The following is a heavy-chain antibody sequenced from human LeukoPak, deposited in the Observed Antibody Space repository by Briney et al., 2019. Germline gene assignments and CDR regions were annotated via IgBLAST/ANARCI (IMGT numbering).Heavy chain of an antibody. D-gene: IGHD2-2*01. CDR3: ATANDVVVPAAIGWFDP. Sequence: GASVKVSCKVSGYTLTELSVHWVRQAPGNGLEWMGGFDPEDGETIYTQKFQGRVTMTEDTSTDTAYMELSSLRSEDTAVYYCATANDVVVPAAIGWFDPWGQGTVVTVSS. V-gene: IGHV1-24*01. CDR1: GYTLTELS. CDR2: FDPEDGET. J-gene: IGHJ5*02.